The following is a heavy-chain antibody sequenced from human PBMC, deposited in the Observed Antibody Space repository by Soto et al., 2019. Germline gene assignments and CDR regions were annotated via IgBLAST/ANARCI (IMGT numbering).Heavy chain of an antibody. V-gene: IGHV3-33*05. J-gene: IGHJ5*02. Sequence: PGGSLRLSCAASGFMFTNHGMHWVRQAPGKGLEWVAFISNDGSNKYYADSVKGRVTISLETSKSQISLRLSSVTAADTAIYYCARLGAHYQSLDPWGPGTMVTVSS. CDR3: ARLGAHYQSLDP. CDR1: GFMFTNHG. D-gene: IGHD2-2*01. CDR2: ISNDGSNK.